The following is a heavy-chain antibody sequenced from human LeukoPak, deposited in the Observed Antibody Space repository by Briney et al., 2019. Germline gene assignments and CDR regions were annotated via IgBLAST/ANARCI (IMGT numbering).Heavy chain of an antibody. CDR1: GFTFSSHG. J-gene: IGHJ5*02. CDR3: ARTNMVRGVISVSSWFDP. CDR2: ISGSGGST. D-gene: IGHD3-10*01. Sequence: GGSLRLSCAASGFTFSSHGMGWVRQAPGKGLEWVSGISGSGGSTYYEDSVKGRFTISRDNSKNTLYLQMNSLRAEDTAVYYCARTNMVRGVISVSSWFDPWGQGTLVTVSS. V-gene: IGHV3-23*01.